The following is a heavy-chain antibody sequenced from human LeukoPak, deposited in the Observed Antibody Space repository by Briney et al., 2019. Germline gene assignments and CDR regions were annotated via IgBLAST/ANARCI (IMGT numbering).Heavy chain of an antibody. J-gene: IGHJ6*02. CDR3: ASPSPEGVERLYYYYGMDV. CDR1: GGSISSSSYY. Sequence: MSSETLSLTCTVSGGSISSSSYYWGWIRQPPGKGLEWIGSIYYSGSTYYNPSLKSRVTISVDTSKNQFSLKLSSVTAADTAVYYCASPSPEGVERLYYYYGMDVWGQGTTVTVSS. D-gene: IGHD1-14*01. CDR2: IYYSGST. V-gene: IGHV4-39*01.